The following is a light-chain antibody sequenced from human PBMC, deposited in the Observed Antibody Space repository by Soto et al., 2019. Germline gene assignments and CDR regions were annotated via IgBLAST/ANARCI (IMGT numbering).Light chain of an antibody. Sequence: DIQMTQSPSALSASVGDRVTITCRASQSISSWLAWYQQKPGKAPKLLIYDASSLESRVPSRFSGSGSGTEFTLTISGLRPGDFAPYYCQQYNTYSYTFGQGTKLEIK. CDR2: DAS. CDR1: QSISSW. CDR3: QQYNTYSYT. J-gene: IGKJ2*01. V-gene: IGKV1-5*01.